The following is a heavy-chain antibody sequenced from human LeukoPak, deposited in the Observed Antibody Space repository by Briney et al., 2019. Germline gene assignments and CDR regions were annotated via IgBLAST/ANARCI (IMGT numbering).Heavy chain of an antibody. CDR1: GGSISSSSYY. J-gene: IGHJ5*02. D-gene: IGHD3-10*01. Sequence: SETLSLTCTVSGGSISSSSYYWGWIRQPPGKGLEWIGSIYYSGSTYYNPSLKSRVTISVDTSKNQFSLKLSSVTAADTAVYYCARLPMVRGVISWFDPWGQGTLVTVSS. V-gene: IGHV4-39*01. CDR2: IYYSGST. CDR3: ARLPMVRGVISWFDP.